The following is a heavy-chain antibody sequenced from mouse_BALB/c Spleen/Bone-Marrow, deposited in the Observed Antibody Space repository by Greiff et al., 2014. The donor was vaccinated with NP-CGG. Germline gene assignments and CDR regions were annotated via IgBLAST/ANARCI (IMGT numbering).Heavy chain of an antibody. V-gene: IGHV1-54*01. Sequence: QVQLKESGAELVRPGTSVKVSCKASGYAFTNHLIEWVKQRPGQGLEWIGVINPGSGGTNYNEKFKGKATLTADKSSSTAYMQLNSLTSDDSAVYFCARWDYAMDYWGQGTSVTVSS. J-gene: IGHJ4*01. CDR3: ARWDYAMDY. CDR1: GYAFTNHL. CDR2: INPGSGGT.